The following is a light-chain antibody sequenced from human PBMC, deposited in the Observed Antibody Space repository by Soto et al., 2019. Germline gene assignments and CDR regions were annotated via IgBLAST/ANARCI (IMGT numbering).Light chain of an antibody. J-gene: IGKJ1*01. Sequence: EIVLTQSPATLSLSPGERATLSCRASQTVRNNYLAWYQQKPGQAPRLLIYDASSRATGIPDRFSGGGSGTDFTLTISRLEPEDFAVYYCQQYRSWPRTFGQGTKVDIK. V-gene: IGKV3-20*01. CDR3: QQYRSWPRT. CDR1: QTVRNNY. CDR2: DAS.